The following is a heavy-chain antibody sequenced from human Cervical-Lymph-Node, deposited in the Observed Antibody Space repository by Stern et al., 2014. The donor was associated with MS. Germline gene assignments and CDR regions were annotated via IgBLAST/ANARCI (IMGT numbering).Heavy chain of an antibody. CDR3: ARDRKTDPGSDWFDL. CDR1: GFTFSRYS. J-gene: IGHJ5*02. V-gene: IGHV3-21*01. Sequence: EMQLVESGGGLVKPGGSLRLSCATSGFTFSRYSMNWVRQAPGKGLEWVSTISSSTDFIAYGNAVEGRFTVSRDNTKNSLVLQMSSLRVEDTAVYYCARDRKTDPGSDWFDLWGQGTLVIVSS. CDR2: ISSSTDFI.